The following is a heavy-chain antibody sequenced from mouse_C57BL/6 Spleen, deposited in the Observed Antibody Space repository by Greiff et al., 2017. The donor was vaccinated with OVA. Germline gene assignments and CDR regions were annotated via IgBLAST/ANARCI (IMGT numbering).Heavy chain of an antibody. Sequence: QVQLQQPGAELVRPGTSVKLSCKASGYTFTSYWMHWVKQRPGQGLEWIGVIDPSDSYTNYNQKFKGKATLTVDTSSSTAYMQLSSLTSEDSAVYYWARCSGTPYYFDYWGKGTTLTVSS. J-gene: IGHJ2*01. V-gene: IGHV1-59*01. CDR2: IDPSDSYT. CDR3: ARCSGTPYYFDY. CDR1: GYTFTSYW. D-gene: IGHD4-1*01.